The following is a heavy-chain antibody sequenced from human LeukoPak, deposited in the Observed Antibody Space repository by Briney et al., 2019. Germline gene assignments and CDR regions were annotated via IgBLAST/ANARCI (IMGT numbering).Heavy chain of an antibody. CDR1: GFTFSTYR. J-gene: IGHJ6*04. CDR3: ASGFYDSRTYLV. D-gene: IGHD3-22*01. Sequence: GSLRLSCAASGFTFSTYRMKWVRRAPGKGLEWVSSISSSSSYIYYADSVKGRFTISRDNAKNSMYLQMDSLRAEDTAVYYCASGFYDSRTYLVWGKGTTVTVSS. CDR2: ISSSSSYI. V-gene: IGHV3-21*01.